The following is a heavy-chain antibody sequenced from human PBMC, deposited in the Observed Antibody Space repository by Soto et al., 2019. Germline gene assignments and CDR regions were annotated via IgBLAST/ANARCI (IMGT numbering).Heavy chain of an antibody. CDR2: IYYSGST. D-gene: IGHD6-13*01. Sequence: SETLSLTCTVSGGSVSSGIYYWSWIRQPPGKGLEWIGYIYYSGSTNYNPSLKSRVTISVDTSKNQFSLKLSSVTAADTAVYYCARAPRDIAAAGPRFDYWGQGTLVKVSS. J-gene: IGHJ4*02. V-gene: IGHV4-61*01. CDR3: ARAPRDIAAAGPRFDY. CDR1: GGSVSSGIYY.